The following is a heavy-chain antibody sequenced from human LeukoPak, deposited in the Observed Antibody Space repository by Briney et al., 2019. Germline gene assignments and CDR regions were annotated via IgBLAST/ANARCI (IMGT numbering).Heavy chain of an antibody. CDR1: SGSISSSNW. Sequence: SGTLSLTCAVSSGSISSSNWWSWVRQPPGKGLEWIGEIYHSGSTNYNPSLKSRVTISVDKSKNQFSLKLSSVTAADTAVYYCATRKYYDFWSGYYDYYYGMDVWGQGTTVTVSS. D-gene: IGHD3-3*01. V-gene: IGHV4-4*02. CDR2: IYHSGST. J-gene: IGHJ6*02. CDR3: ATRKYYDFWSGYYDYYYGMDV.